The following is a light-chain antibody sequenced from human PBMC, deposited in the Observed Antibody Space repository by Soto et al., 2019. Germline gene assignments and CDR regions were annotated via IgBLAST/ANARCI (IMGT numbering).Light chain of an antibody. Sequence: QSAMTQPPSVSAAPGQKATISCSGSSSNIGGNSVSWYQQLPGTAHKLLIYDDDKRPSGIPDRFSGSKSGTSATLGITGFQTGDEADYYCGSWDSSLSAYVFGTGTKVTVL. CDR3: GSWDSSLSAYV. J-gene: IGLJ1*01. V-gene: IGLV1-51*01. CDR2: DDD. CDR1: SSNIGGNS.